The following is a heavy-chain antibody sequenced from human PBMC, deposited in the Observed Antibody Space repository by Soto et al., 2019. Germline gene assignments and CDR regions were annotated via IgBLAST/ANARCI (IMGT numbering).Heavy chain of an antibody. J-gene: IGHJ4*02. CDR2: ISYDGSNK. V-gene: IGHV3-30*18. CDR1: GFTFSSYG. CDR3: AKDILNCGGDCYGFDY. D-gene: IGHD2-21*02. Sequence: PGGSLRLSCAASGFTFSSYGMHWVRQAPGKGLEWVAVISYDGSNKYYAESVKGRFTISRDNSKNTLYLQMNSLRAEDTAVYYCAKDILNCGGDCYGFDYWGQGTLVTVSS.